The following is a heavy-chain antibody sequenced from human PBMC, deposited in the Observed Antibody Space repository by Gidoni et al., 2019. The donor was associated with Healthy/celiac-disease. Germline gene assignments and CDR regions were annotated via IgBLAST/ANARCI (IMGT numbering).Heavy chain of an antibody. CDR2: LDWDDDK. J-gene: IGHJ4*02. Sequence: QVTLRESGPALVKPTPTVTLTCTFSGFSLSTSGMCVSWIRHPPGKVLEWLARLDWDDDKYYSTTLKTRLTISKDTSKNQVVLTMTNMDPVDTATYYCARATHYGSGSPPDYWGQGTLVTVSS. CDR3: ARATHYGSGSPPDY. V-gene: IGHV2-70*15. D-gene: IGHD3-10*01. CDR1: GFSLSTSGMC.